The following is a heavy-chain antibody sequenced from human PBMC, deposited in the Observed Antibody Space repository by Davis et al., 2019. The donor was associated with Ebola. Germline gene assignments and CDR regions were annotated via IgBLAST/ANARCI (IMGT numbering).Heavy chain of an antibody. CDR2: INHSGST. V-gene: IGHV4-34*01. CDR1: GGSFSGYY. D-gene: IGHD3-22*01. J-gene: IGHJ4*02. Sequence: SETLSLTCAVSGGSFSGYYWSWIRQFPRKGLDWIGEINHSGSTNYNPSLKSRVTISVDTSKNQFSLKLSSVTAANTAVYYCARGLHYYDSSGYWVYWGQGTLVTVSS. CDR3: ARGLHYYDSSGYWVY.